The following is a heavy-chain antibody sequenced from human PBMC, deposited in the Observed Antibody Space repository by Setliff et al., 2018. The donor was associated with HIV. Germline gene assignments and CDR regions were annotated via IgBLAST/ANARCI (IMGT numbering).Heavy chain of an antibody. V-gene: IGHV5-51*01. J-gene: IGHJ6*02. D-gene: IGHD3-22*01. CDR2: IYPDDSNT. CDR3: ARISSSGYYYYYYSLDV. Sequence: PGESLKISCKGSGYSFTSYWIAWVRQMPGKGLEWMGIIYPDDSNTIYSPSFQGQVTISVDKSISTAYLQWSSLKASDTAMYYCARISSSGYYYYYYSLDVWGQGTTVTVSS. CDR1: GYSFTSYW.